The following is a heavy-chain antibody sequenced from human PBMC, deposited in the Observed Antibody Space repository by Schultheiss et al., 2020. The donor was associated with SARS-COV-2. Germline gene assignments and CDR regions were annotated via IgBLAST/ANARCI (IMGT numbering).Heavy chain of an antibody. CDR2: MNPNSGNT. V-gene: IGHV1-8*01. Sequence: ASVKVSCKASGYTFTSYDINWVRQATGQGLEWMGWMNPNSGNTGYAQKFQGRVTMTRDTSTSTVYMELSSLRSEDTAVYYCARAQTGYCTNGVCYATHFDYWGQGTLVTVSS. D-gene: IGHD2-8*01. CDR1: GYTFTSYD. CDR3: ARAQTGYCTNGVCYATHFDY. J-gene: IGHJ4*02.